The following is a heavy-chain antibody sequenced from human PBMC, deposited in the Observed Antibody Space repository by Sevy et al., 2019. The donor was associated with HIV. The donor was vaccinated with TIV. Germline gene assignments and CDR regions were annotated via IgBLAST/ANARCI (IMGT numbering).Heavy chain of an antibody. CDR2: IRSKSYGGTT. CDR1: GFTFGDYA. J-gene: IGHJ5*02. D-gene: IGHD6-13*01. CDR3: TRDWIAAAGWNWFDP. V-gene: IGHV3-49*03. Sequence: GGSLRLSCTASGFTFGDYAMSGFRQAPWKGLEWVGFIRSKSYGGTTEYAASVKGRFTISRDDSKSIAYLQMNSLKTEDTAVYYCTRDWIAAAGWNWFDPWGQGTLVTVSS.